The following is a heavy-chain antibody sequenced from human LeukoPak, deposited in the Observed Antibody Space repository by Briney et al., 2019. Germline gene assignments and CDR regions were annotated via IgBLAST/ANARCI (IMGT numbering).Heavy chain of an antibody. CDR3: ARGGTTTMDV. CDR2: IYHSGST. J-gene: IGHJ6*02. D-gene: IGHD1-1*01. CDR1: GGSISSGGYS. V-gene: IGHV4-30-2*01. Sequence: PSQTLSLTCAVSGGSISSGGYSWSWIRQPPGKGLEWIGYIYHSGSTYYNPSLKSRVTIPVDRSKNQFSLKLSSVTAADTAVYYCARGGTTTMDVWGQGTTVTVSS.